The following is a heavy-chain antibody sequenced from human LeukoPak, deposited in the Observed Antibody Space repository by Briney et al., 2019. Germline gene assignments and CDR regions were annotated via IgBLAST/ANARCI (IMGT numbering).Heavy chain of an antibody. CDR2: ISSSGSTI. D-gene: IGHD4-11*01. V-gene: IGHV3-11*01. J-gene: IGHJ5*02. Sequence: GSLRLSCAASGFTFSDYYMSWIRQAPGKGLEWVSYISSSGSTIYYADSVKGRFTISRDNAKNSLYLQMNSLRAEDTAVCYCARGATVTVHPYNWFDPWGQGTLVTVSS. CDR3: ARGATVTVHPYNWFDP. CDR1: GFTFSDYY.